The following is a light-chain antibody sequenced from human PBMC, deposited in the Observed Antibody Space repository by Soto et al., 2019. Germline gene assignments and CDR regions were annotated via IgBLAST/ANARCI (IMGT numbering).Light chain of an antibody. CDR3: QQHGSSPPYT. V-gene: IGKV3-20*01. Sequence: EIVLTQSPGTLSLSPGERATLSCRASQSVSSSYLAWYQQKPGQAPRLLIYGASSRATGIPDRFSGSGSGTDFALTISRLEPADFAVYYCQQHGSSPPYTFGQATKLEIK. CDR2: GAS. CDR1: QSVSSSY. J-gene: IGKJ2*01.